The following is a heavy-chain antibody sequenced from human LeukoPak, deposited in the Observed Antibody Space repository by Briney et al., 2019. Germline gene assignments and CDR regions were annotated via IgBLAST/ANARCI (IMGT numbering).Heavy chain of an antibody. D-gene: IGHD6-19*01. CDR3: AREEPRSGWYIGGYFDY. V-gene: IGHV4-39*07. CDR2: IYYSGST. CDR1: GGSISSSSYY. Sequence: SETLSLTCTVSGGSISSSSYYWGWIRQPPGKGLEWIGSIYYSGSTYYNPSLKSRVTISVDTSKNQFSLKLSSVTAADTAVYYCAREEPRSGWYIGGYFDYWGQGTLVTVSP. J-gene: IGHJ4*02.